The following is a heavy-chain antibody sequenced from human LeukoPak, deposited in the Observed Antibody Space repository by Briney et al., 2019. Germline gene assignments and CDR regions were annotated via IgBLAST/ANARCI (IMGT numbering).Heavy chain of an antibody. CDR1: GFTFSSYA. J-gene: IGHJ4*02. V-gene: IGHV3-9*01. D-gene: IGHD6-19*01. CDR2: ISWNSGSI. Sequence: GGSLRLSCAASGFTFSSYAMSWVRQAPGKGLEWVSGISWNSGSIGYADSVKGRFTISRDNAKNSLYLQMNSLRAEDTALYYCAKGSVAGTTNYYFDYWGQGTLVTVSS. CDR3: AKGSVAGTTNYYFDY.